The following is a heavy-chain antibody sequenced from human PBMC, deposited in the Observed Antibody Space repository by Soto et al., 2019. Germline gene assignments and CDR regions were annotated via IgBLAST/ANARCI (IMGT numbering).Heavy chain of an antibody. V-gene: IGHV4-31*11. J-gene: IGHJ4*02. CDR2: IYYSGST. CDR3: ARRAGNRRGYPIDS. CDR1: GGSIRSDGSY. Sequence: QVQLQESGPGLVKPSQTLSLTCAVSGGSIRSDGSYWTWIRQLPRGGLEWIGYIYYSGSTSYNPSLESRASISVDSSENQFSLRLTSVTAADTAVYYCARRAGNRRGYPIDSWGQGTLVTVPS. D-gene: IGHD5-18*01.